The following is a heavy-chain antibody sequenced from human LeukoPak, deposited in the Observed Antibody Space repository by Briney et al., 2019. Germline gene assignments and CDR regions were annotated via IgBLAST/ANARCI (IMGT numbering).Heavy chain of an antibody. D-gene: IGHD3-10*01. Sequence: GGSLRLSCAASGFTVSSNYMSWVRQAPGKGLEWVSVIYSGGSTYYADSVKGRFTISRDNSKNTLYLRMNSLRAEDTAVYYCARAPERFGEHHPWGQGTLVTVSS. CDR2: IYSGGST. CDR3: ARAPERFGEHHP. CDR1: GFTVSSNY. J-gene: IGHJ4*02. V-gene: IGHV3-66*01.